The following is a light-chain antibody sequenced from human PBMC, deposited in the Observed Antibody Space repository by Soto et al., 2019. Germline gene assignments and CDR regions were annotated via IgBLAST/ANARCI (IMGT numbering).Light chain of an antibody. CDR1: QSIITY. CDR2: GAS. V-gene: IGKV1-39*01. J-gene: IGKJ2*01. Sequence: DIQMTQSPSSLSASIGDRVTITCRASQSIITYLNWYQQKSGNAPKLLIHGASNLESGVPSRFSGSGSGTDFTLTISGPQPDDFAIYYCQQSSSRPPEYPFGQGTKLQIQ. CDR3: QQSSSRPPEYP.